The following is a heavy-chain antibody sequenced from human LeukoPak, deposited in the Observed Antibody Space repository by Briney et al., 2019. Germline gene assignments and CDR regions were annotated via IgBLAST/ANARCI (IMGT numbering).Heavy chain of an antibody. D-gene: IGHD1-26*01. CDR3: AKDLLGSGYYFDY. Sequence: GGSLRLSCAASGFTFSSYDMHWVRHATGQGLEWVSAIGTAGDTYYPDSVKGRFTISRDNSKNTLYLQMNSLRAEDTAVYYCAKDLLGSGYYFDYWGQGTLVTVSS. J-gene: IGHJ4*02. CDR2: IGTAGDT. V-gene: IGHV3-13*01. CDR1: GFTFSSYD.